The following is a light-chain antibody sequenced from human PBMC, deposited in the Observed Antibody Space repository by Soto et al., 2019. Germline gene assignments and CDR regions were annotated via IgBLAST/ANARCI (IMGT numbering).Light chain of an antibody. V-gene: IGLV2-8*01. CDR3: SSYAGRNNLV. CDR2: EVS. J-gene: IGLJ1*01. CDR1: SSDVGGYNY. Sequence: QSALTQPPSASGAPGQSVTISCTGTSSDVGGYNYVSWYQQHPGKAPKLMIYEVSKRPSGVPDRFSGSKSGNTASLTVSGLQDEDAADYYCSSYAGRNNLVFGTGTKLTVL.